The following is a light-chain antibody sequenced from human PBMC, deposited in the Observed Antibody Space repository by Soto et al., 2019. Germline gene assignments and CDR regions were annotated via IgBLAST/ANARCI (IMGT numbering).Light chain of an antibody. J-gene: IGLJ1*01. CDR3: CSYAGNSLYV. CDR2: ERS. V-gene: IGLV2-23*01. Sequence: QSVLTQPASVSGSPVQSITVSCPGTSIDFGSYNLVSWYQEHPGKAPKLMIYERSTRPSGGSNRSSGSKSGNTASLTISRLKAEDEADYYRCSYAGNSLYVFGPGTKLNV. CDR1: SIDFGSYNL.